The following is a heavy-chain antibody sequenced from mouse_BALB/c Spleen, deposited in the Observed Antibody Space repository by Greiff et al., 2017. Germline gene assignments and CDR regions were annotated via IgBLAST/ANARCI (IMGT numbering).Heavy chain of an antibody. CDR2: IFPGTGTT. CDR1: GYTFTSYW. J-gene: IGHJ1*01. Sequence: QVHVKQSGAELVKPGASVKLSCKTSGYTFTSYWIQWVKQRPGQGLGWIGEIFPGTGTTYYNEKFKGKATLTIDTSSSTAYMQLSSLTSEDSAVYFCARGGLRGYFDVWGAGTTVTVSS. V-gene: IGHV1S132*01. CDR3: ARGGLRGYFDV. D-gene: IGHD2-4*01.